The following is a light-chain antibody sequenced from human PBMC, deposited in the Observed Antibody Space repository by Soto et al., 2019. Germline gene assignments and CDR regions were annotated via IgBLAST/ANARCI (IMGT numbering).Light chain of an antibody. CDR2: GAS. CDR3: QQYNNWWT. CDR1: QSVGSS. J-gene: IGKJ1*01. V-gene: IGKV3-15*01. Sequence: EIVMTQSPATLSVSPGERATLSCRASQSVGSSLAWYQQKPGQAPRLLIYGASTRTTGIPARFSGSGSGTEFTLTISSLQSEDFAVYYCQQYNNWWTLGQGTKVDIK.